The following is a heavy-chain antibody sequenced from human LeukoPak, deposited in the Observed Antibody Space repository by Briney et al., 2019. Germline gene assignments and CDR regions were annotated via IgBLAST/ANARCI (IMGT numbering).Heavy chain of an antibody. D-gene: IGHD6-19*01. CDR3: ARDLAAAGTGGFDY. CDR1: GFTFSSYE. V-gene: IGHV3-48*03. CDR2: ISSSGSTI. J-gene: IGHJ4*02. Sequence: HGGSLRLSCAASGFTFSSYEMNWVRQAPGKGLEWVSYISSSGSTIYYADSVNGRFTISRDNAKNSLYLQMNSLRAEDTAVYYCARDLAAAGTGGFDYWGQGTLVTVSS.